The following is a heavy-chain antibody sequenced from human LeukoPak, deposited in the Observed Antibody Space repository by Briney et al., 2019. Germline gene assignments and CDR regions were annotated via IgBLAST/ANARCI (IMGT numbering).Heavy chain of an antibody. CDR2: IRREGNTE. CDR1: GFIFSNYG. D-gene: IGHD6-25*01. CDR3: AKDLCDRSGCWEGRDD. J-gene: IGHJ4*02. V-gene: IGHV3-30*02. Sequence: GGSLRLSCAASGFIFSNYGIHWVRQAPDKGLEWVAFIRREGNTEYADSVKGRFTISRDNSKNTVSLQMNSLTGEDTAVYHCAKDLCDRSGCWEGRDDWGQGTLVTVSS.